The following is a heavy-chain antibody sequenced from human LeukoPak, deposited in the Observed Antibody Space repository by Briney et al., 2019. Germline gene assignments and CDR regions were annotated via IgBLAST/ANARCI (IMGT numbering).Heavy chain of an antibody. D-gene: IGHD3-10*01. CDR3: ARAPGSISIY. V-gene: IGHV3-74*01. CDR2: INSDGSST. CDR1: EFTSVSSW. J-gene: IGHJ4*02. Sequence: GGPLKLSCLASEFTSVSSWMHWFRQAPGRGLVWVSRINSDGSSTGYADSVKGRFTISRDNAKSTLYLQMNSLRAEDTAVYYCARAPGSISIYWGQGTLVTVSS.